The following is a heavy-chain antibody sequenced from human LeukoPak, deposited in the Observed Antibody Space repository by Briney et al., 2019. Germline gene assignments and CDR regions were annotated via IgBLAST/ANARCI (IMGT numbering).Heavy chain of an antibody. CDR2: IYYSGST. CDR3: ASSFPPRIAAAGTYDY. D-gene: IGHD6-13*01. V-gene: IGHV4-31*03. J-gene: IGHJ4*02. CDR1: GGSISSGGYY. Sequence: SETLSLTCTVSGGSISSGGYYWSWIRQHPGKGLEWIGYIYYSGSTYYNPSLKSRVTISVDTSKNQFSLKLSSVTAADTAVYYCASSFPPRIAAAGTYDYWGQGTLVTVSS.